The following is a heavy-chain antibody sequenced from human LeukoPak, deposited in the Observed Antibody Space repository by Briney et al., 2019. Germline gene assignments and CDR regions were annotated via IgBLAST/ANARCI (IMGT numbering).Heavy chain of an antibody. J-gene: IGHJ4*02. D-gene: IGHD3-22*01. Sequence: PPETPCLTCGVSYYSIRSGHYWGWIRQPPGKGLEWIGSIYHSGNTYYNPSLRSRVTISVDTSKNQFSLNLTSVTAADTAVYYCARVSTDGSGYYDREYWGQGKLFTVSS. CDR3: ARVSTDGSGYYDREY. CDR1: YYSIRSGHY. V-gene: IGHV4-38-2*01. CDR2: IYHSGNT.